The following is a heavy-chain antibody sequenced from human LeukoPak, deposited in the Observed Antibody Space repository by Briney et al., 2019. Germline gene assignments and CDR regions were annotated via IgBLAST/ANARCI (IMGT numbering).Heavy chain of an antibody. D-gene: IGHD2-15*01. CDR2: IKQDGSEK. CDR3: AKDIESGYCSGGSCYGGAFDI. Sequence: GGSLRLSCEASGFTFSNYWMSWVRQAPGKGLEWVANIKQDGSEKYCVGSVKGRFTISRDNAKNSLYLQMNSLRAEDTALYYCAKDIESGYCSGGSCYGGAFDIWGQGTMVTVSS. CDR1: GFTFSNYW. J-gene: IGHJ3*02. V-gene: IGHV3-7*03.